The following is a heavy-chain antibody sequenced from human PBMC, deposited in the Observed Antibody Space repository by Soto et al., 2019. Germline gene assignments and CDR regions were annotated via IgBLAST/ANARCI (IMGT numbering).Heavy chain of an antibody. V-gene: IGHV4-39*07. CDR3: ARVPIGESGPYYFDY. J-gene: IGHJ4*02. D-gene: IGHD3-22*01. CDR1: GGSINSSSYF. CDR2: VYYSGST. Sequence: PSETLSLTCSVSGGSINSSSYFWGWVRQPPGKGLEWIGSVYYSGSTYYNPSLRSRVTISVDTSKNQFSLKLSSVTAADTAVYYCARVPIGESGPYYFDYWGQGTLVTVSS.